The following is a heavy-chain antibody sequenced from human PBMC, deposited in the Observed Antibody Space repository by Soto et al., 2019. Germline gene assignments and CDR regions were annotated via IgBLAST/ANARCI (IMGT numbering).Heavy chain of an antibody. V-gene: IGHV1-18*01. J-gene: IGHJ2*01. CDR2: ISAYNGNT. CDR1: GYTFTSYG. D-gene: IGHD4-17*01. Sequence: ASVKVSCKASGYTFTSYGISWVRQAPGQGLEWMGWISAYNGNTNYAQKLQGRVTMTTDTSTSTGYMELRSLRSDDTAVYYCARLKELTTVTNGYFDLWGRGTLVTVSS. CDR3: ARLKELTTVTNGYFDL.